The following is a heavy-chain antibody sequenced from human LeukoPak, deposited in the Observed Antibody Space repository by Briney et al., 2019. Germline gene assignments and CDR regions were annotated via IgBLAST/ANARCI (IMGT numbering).Heavy chain of an antibody. D-gene: IGHD3-10*01. V-gene: IGHV3-30*03. CDR3: ARDLTGSGDY. J-gene: IGHJ4*02. CDR2: ISYDGSNK. Sequence: GGSLRLSCAASGFILSNYGIHWVRQAPGKGLEWLAVISYDGSNKYYADSVRGRFTISRDNSKNTLYLQMNSLRAEDTAVYYCARDLTGSGDYWGQGTPVTVSS. CDR1: GFILSNYG.